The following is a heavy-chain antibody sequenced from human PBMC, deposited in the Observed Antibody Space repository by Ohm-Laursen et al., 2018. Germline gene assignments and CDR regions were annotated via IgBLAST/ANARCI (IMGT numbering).Heavy chain of an antibody. CDR1: GGSISSSSYY. J-gene: IGHJ6*02. V-gene: IGHV4-39*01. CDR2: IYYSGST. CDR3: ARTVRPTYYYGMDV. Sequence: SDTLSLTWTVSGGSISSSSYYWGWIRQPPGKGLEWIGSIYYSGSTYYNPSLKSRVTISVDTSKNQFSLKLSSVIAADTAVYYCARTVRPTYYYGMDVWGQGTTVTVSS.